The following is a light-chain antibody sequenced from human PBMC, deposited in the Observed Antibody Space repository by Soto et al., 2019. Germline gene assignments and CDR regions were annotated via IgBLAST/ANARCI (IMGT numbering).Light chain of an antibody. CDR1: SSNIGAGYD. CDR2: GNS. CDR3: QSYDSSLSGWV. J-gene: IGLJ3*02. Sequence: QYVLTQPPSVSGAPGQRVTISCTGSSSNIGAGYDVHWYQQRPGTAPKLLIYGNSNRPSGVPDRFSGSKSGTSASLAITGLRAEDEADYYCQSYDSSLSGWVFGGGTKLTVL. V-gene: IGLV1-40*01.